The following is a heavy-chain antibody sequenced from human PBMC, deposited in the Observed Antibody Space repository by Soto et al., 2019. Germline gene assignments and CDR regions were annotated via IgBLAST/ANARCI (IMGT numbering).Heavy chain of an antibody. CDR2: ITASGGTT. J-gene: IGHJ4*02. CDR1: GFTFADYP. CDR3: ARGFSAGKGSPPDY. V-gene: IGHV3-23*01. D-gene: IGHD3-10*01. Sequence: EVDLFQSGGGLGQPGGSLTLSCVASGFTFADYPMNWVRQVPGKGLEWISRITASGGTTYYTDSVRGRFTISRDNSKNTLFLHMNSLRDGDTAIYYCARGFSAGKGSPPDYWGQGTLVTVSS.